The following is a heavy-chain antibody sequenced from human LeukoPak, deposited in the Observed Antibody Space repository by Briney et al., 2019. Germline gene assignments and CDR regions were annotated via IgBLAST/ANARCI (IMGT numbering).Heavy chain of an antibody. Sequence: GESLKISCKGSGYSSTSYWIGWVRQMPGKGLEWMGIIYPGDSDTRYSPSFQGQVTISADKSISTAYLQWSSLKASDTAMYYCARRITMVRGVISWFDPWGQGTLVTVSS. CDR1: GYSSTSYW. V-gene: IGHV5-51*01. CDR2: IYPGDSDT. CDR3: ARRITMVRGVISWFDP. J-gene: IGHJ5*02. D-gene: IGHD3-10*01.